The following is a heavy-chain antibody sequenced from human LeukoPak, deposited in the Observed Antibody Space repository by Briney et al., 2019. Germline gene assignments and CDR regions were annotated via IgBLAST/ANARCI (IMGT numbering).Heavy chain of an antibody. CDR2: IYYSGST. CDR3: ARWRGYSDAFDI. J-gene: IGHJ3*02. Sequence: SETLSLTCTVSGGSISSYYWSWIRQPPGRGLEWIGYIYYSGSTNYNPSLKSRVTISVDTSKNQFALKLRSVTAADTAVYYCARWRGYSDAFDIWGQGTMVTVSS. CDR1: GGSISSYY. D-gene: IGHD3-3*01. V-gene: IGHV4-59*01.